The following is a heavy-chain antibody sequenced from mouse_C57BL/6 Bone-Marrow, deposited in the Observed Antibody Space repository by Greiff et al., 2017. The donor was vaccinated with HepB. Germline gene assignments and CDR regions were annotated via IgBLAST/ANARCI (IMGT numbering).Heavy chain of an antibody. CDR2: IDPENGDT. D-gene: IGHD1-1*01. V-gene: IGHV14-4*01. Sequence: VQLQQSGAELVRPGASVKLSCTASGFNFNDYYMHWVKQRPEQGLEWIGWIDPENGDTEYASKFPGKATITADTASNTAYLKLSSLTAEDTAIYYCTCDYDSSYGYWYFDVWGTGTTVTVSS. J-gene: IGHJ1*03. CDR3: TCDYDSSYGYWYFDV. CDR1: GFNFNDYY.